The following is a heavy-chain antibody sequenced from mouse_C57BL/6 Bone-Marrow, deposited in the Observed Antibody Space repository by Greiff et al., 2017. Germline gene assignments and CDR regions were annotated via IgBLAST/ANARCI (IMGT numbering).Heavy chain of an antibody. CDR1: GYTFTSYW. V-gene: IGHV1-7*01. J-gene: IGHJ2*01. CDR3: ARWYYSNLFDD. Sequence: VQLQQSGAGLAQPGASVKLSCAASGYTFTSYWMHWVQQTPGQGLEWIGYINPSSGYTKYNQKFKDKATLTADKSSSTADMQLSSLTYEDSAVYYCARWYYSNLFDDWGQGTTLTVSS. D-gene: IGHD2-5*01. CDR2: INPSSGYT.